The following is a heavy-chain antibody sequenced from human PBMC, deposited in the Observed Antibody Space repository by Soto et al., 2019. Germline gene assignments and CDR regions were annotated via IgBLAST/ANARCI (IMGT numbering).Heavy chain of an antibody. CDR1: GYTFTSYD. CDR3: ARRGALKAYYYYYMDV. CDR2: MNPNSGNT. V-gene: IGHV1-8*01. J-gene: IGHJ6*03. D-gene: IGHD3-10*01. Sequence: ASVKVSCKASGYTFTSYDINWVRQATGQGLEWMGWMNPNSGNTGYAQKFQGRVTMTRNTSISTAHMELSSLRSEDTAVYYCARRGALKAYYYYYMDVWGKGTTVTVSS.